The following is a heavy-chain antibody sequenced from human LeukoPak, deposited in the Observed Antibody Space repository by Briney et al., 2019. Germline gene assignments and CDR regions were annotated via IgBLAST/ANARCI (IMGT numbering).Heavy chain of an antibody. D-gene: IGHD3-22*01. V-gene: IGHV1-3*01. CDR2: INVGNGNT. J-gene: IGHJ5*02. Sequence: PWASLKVSCKASGYTFTSYAMHWVRQAPGQRLEWIGWINVGNGNTKYSQKFQGRVTITRDTSASTAYMELSSLRSEDTAVYYCARLTYYYDSSGQNWFDPWGQGTLVTVSS. CDR3: ARLTYYYDSSGQNWFDP. CDR1: GYTFTSYA.